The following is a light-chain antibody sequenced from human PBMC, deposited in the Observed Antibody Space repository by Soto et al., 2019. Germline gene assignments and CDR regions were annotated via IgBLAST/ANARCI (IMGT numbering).Light chain of an antibody. J-gene: IGKJ4*01. CDR2: DAS. V-gene: IGKV1-5*01. CDR3: QQYNSYSPVLT. CDR1: QSISSW. Sequence: DIQMTQSPSTLSASVGDRVTITCRASQSISSWLAWYQQKPGKAPKLLIYDASSLESGVPSRFSGSGSGTECPLNISSLQPDDFATYYCQQYNSYSPVLTFGGGTKVEIK.